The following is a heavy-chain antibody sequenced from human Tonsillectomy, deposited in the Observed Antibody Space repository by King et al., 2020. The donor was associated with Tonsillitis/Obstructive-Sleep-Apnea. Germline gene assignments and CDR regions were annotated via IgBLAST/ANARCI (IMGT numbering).Heavy chain of an antibody. CDR1: GFTFNSYG. V-gene: IGHV3-64D*06. CDR3: VKDQGRYCTNGVCFPFDY. CDR2: ISTNGGST. D-gene: IGHD2-8*01. J-gene: IGHJ4*02. Sequence: EVQLVESGGGLVQPGGSLRLSCSASGFTFNSYGMHWVRQAPGKALDYVSAISTNGGSTYYADSVKGRFTISRDNSKNTLYLQMSSLRVEDTAVYYCVKDQGRYCTNGVCFPFDYWGQGTLVTVSS.